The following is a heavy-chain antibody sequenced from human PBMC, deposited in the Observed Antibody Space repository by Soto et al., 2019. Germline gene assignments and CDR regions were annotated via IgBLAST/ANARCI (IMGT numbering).Heavy chain of an antibody. D-gene: IGHD4-17*01. Sequence: SETLSLTCTVSGGSISSYYWSWIRQPPGKGLEWIGYIYYSGSTNYNPSLKSRVTISVDTSKNQFSLRLSSVTAADTAVYYCARRYGDFFDYWGQGTLVTVSS. J-gene: IGHJ4*02. CDR1: GGSISSYY. CDR3: ARRYGDFFDY. V-gene: IGHV4-59*08. CDR2: IYYSGST.